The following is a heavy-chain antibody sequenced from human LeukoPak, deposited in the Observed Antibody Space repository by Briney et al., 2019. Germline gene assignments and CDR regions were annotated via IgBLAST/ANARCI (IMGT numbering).Heavy chain of an antibody. Sequence: ASVKVSCKASGYTFTGYYMHWVRQAPEQGLEWMGWINPNSGGTNYAQKFQGRVTMTRDTSISTAYMELSRLRSDDTAVYYCARVVSRYCSSTSCPFDYWGQGTLVTVSS. CDR2: INPNSGGT. CDR1: GYTFTGYY. D-gene: IGHD2-2*01. V-gene: IGHV1-2*02. J-gene: IGHJ4*02. CDR3: ARVVSRYCSSTSCPFDY.